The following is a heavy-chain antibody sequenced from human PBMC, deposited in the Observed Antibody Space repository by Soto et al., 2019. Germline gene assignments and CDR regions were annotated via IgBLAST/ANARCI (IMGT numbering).Heavy chain of an antibody. CDR1: GYTFTSYG. V-gene: IGHV1-18*01. CDR3: ARVFRQWLGQRVDAFDI. Sequence: QVQLVQSGAEVKKPGASVKVSCKASGYTFTSYGISWVRQAPGQGLEWMGWISAYNGNTNYAQKLQGRVTITTDTYTSTAYMERRSLRSDDTAVYYCARVFRQWLGQRVDAFDIWGQGTMVTVSS. CDR2: ISAYNGNT. D-gene: IGHD6-19*01. J-gene: IGHJ3*02.